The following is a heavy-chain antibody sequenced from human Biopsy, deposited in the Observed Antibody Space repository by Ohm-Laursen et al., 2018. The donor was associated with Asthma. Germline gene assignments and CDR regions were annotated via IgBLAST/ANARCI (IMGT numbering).Heavy chain of an antibody. CDR1: SGSGGYMRSGNYY. V-gene: IGHV4-39*01. CDR3: VRGSSSWHHGPLHYYYGLDV. J-gene: IGHJ6*02. CDR2: IYYSGTA. Sequence: SQTLSLTCSLSSGSGGYMRSGNYYWGWIRQPPGKGLEWIGSIYYSGTAYYTPSLESRVTVSADTQKNQFSLKLTSVTAADTAVYYCVRGSSSWHHGPLHYYYGLDVWGQGTTATVSS. D-gene: IGHD6-13*01.